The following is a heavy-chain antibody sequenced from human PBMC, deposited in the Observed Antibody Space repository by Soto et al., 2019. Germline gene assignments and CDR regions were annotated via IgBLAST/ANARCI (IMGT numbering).Heavy chain of an antibody. CDR3: ARDGARDRGDKGFDY. D-gene: IGHD2-21*02. Sequence: EVPLVESGGGLVRPGGSLRLSCAASGFTFSSYTMHWVRQAPGKGLEWVSSITSTSTYIYYTDSLKGRFTISRDNANNSLFLQMNNLGPGDTAVYYCARDGARDRGDKGFDYWGQGTVVTVSS. CDR1: GFTFSSYT. V-gene: IGHV3-21*01. J-gene: IGHJ4*02. CDR2: ITSTSTYI.